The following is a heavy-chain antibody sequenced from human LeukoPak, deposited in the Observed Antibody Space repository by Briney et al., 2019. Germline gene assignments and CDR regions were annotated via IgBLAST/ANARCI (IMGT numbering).Heavy chain of an antibody. CDR3: AKSFRTRWSGSGRGLHDY. CDR2: ISSSTSYI. Sequence: GGSLRLSCAASGFTFSSYSMNWVRQAPGKGLEWVSSISSSTSYIYYADSVKGRFTISRDNAQNSLYLQMISLRAEDTAVYYCAKSFRTRWSGSGRGLHDYWGQGTLVTVSS. J-gene: IGHJ4*02. CDR1: GFTFSSYS. D-gene: IGHD3-3*01. V-gene: IGHV3-21*01.